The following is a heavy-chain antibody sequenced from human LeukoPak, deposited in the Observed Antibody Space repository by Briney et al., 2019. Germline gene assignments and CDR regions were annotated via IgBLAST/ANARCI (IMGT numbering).Heavy chain of an antibody. Sequence: PGGSLRLSCAASGFTFDDYAMHWVRQAPGKGLEWVSLISWDGGSTYYADSVKGRFTISRDNSKNTLYLQMNSLRAEDTALYYCAKDIGRGYYYYMDVWGKGTTVTVSS. CDR3: AKDIGRGYYYYMDV. CDR1: GFTFDDYA. D-gene: IGHD3-10*01. J-gene: IGHJ6*03. V-gene: IGHV3-43D*03. CDR2: ISWDGGST.